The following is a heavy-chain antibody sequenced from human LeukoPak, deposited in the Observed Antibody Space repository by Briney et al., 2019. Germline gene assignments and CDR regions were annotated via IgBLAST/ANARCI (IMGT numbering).Heavy chain of an antibody. CDR3: ARGTYYYGSGSLPD. Sequence: HPGGSLRLSFAASGFTVSSNYMSWVRQAPGKGLEWVSVIYSGGSTYYADSVKGRFTISRDNSKNTLYLQMNSLRAEDTAVYYCARGTYYYGSGSLPDWGQGTLVTVSS. CDR1: GFTVSSNY. CDR2: IYSGGST. J-gene: IGHJ4*02. D-gene: IGHD3-10*01. V-gene: IGHV3-66*01.